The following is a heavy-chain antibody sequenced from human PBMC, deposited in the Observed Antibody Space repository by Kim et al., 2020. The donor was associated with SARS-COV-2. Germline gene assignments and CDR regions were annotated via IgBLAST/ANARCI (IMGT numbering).Heavy chain of an antibody. Sequence: SETLSLTCTVSGGSISSSSYYWGWIRQPPGKGLEWIGSIYYSGSTYYNPSLKSRVTISVDTSKNQFSLKLSSVTAADTAVYYCARETSGWELLLAFDIWGQGTMVTVSS. V-gene: IGHV4-39*07. CDR1: GGSISSSSYY. CDR2: IYYSGST. CDR3: ARETSGWELLLAFDI. J-gene: IGHJ3*02. D-gene: IGHD1-26*01.